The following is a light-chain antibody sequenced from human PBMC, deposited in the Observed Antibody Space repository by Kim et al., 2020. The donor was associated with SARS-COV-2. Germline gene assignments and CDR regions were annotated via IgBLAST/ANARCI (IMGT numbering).Light chain of an antibody. CDR2: GAS. CDR3: QQYSSSPT. CDR1: QSVSSNL. Sequence: EIEVTQSPATLSSSLGDRATLSCRASQSVSSNLLAWYQQQPGQAPRLLIYGASNRATGIPGRFSSGGCGADITLTSSRQAPEVLAVYCCQQYSSSPTFGQGTRLDIK. J-gene: IGKJ5*01. V-gene: IGKV3-20*01.